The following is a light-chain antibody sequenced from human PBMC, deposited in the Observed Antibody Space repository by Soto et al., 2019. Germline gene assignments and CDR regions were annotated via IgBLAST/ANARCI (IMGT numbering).Light chain of an antibody. CDR3: RHYSSSAYT. V-gene: IGKV3-20*01. CDR2: GAL. CDR1: QSVSSTY. J-gene: IGKJ2*01. Sequence: EMVLPQSPGTLYLSPGERATLSFMASQSVSSTYLGWYQQKPCLAPRPLIYGALSRATSIPDRFSGSGSGTYYTLTITRLEPGEFGLYYCRHYSSSAYTFGQGTMVESK.